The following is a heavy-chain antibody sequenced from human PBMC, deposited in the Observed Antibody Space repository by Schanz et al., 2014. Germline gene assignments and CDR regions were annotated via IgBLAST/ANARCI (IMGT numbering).Heavy chain of an antibody. CDR2: ISAYNGDT. CDR3: ARVQDDILTGSEYYYGMDV. Sequence: QVQLVQSGAEVKKPGASVKVSCKASGYTFTSYGINWVRQAPGQGLEWMGWISAYNGDTNYAQKFQGRVTMTADTSTSTAYMELRSLRSDDTAVYYCARVQDDILTGSEYYYGMDVWGQGTTILVSS. D-gene: IGHD3-9*01. CDR1: GYTFTSYG. V-gene: IGHV1-18*01. J-gene: IGHJ6*02.